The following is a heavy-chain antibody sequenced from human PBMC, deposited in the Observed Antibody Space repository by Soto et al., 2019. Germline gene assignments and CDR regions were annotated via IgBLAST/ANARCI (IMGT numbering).Heavy chain of an antibody. D-gene: IGHD3-10*01. Sequence: QLQLQESGPGLVKPSETLSLTCTVSGGSITSGTYYWGWIRQPPGKGLDWIGSIYYSGSTYYNPSLKSRATISVHTSKNQFSLKLTSVTAADTAAYYCARHAKRNYYDAFDIWGQGTMVTVSS. J-gene: IGHJ3*02. CDR3: ARHAKRNYYDAFDI. CDR1: GGSITSGTYY. V-gene: IGHV4-39*01. CDR2: IYYSGST.